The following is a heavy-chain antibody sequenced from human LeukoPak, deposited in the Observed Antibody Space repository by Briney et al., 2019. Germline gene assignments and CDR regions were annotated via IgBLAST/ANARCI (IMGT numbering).Heavy chain of an antibody. J-gene: IGHJ3*02. CDR2: ISSSSSYI. V-gene: IGHV3-21*01. Sequence: GGSLRLSCAASGFTFSNYSMNWVRQAPGKGLEWVSSISSSSSYIYYADSVKGRFTISRDNAKNSLYLQMNSLRAEDTAVYYCARSQLRDAFDIWGQGTMVTVSS. CDR3: ARSQLRDAFDI. CDR1: GFTFSNYS. D-gene: IGHD2-2*01.